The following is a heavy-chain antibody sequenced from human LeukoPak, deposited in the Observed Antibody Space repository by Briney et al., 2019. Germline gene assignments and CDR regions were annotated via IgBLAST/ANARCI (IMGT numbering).Heavy chain of an antibody. J-gene: IGHJ4*02. D-gene: IGHD6-6*01. CDR2: IYHSGST. CDR1: GYSISSGYY. Sequence: PSETLSLTCTVSGYSISSGYYWGWIRQPPGKGLEWIGSIYHSGSTYYNPSLKSRVTISVDTSKNQFSLKLSSVTAADTAVYYCARVGQLVPMLFDYWGQGTLVTVSS. CDR3: ARVGQLVPMLFDY. V-gene: IGHV4-38-2*02.